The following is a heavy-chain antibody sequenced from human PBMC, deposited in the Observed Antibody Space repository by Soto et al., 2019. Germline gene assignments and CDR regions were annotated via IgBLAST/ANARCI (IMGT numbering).Heavy chain of an antibody. J-gene: IGHJ6*02. Sequence: ASVKVSCKASGYTFTSYGISWVRQAPGQGLEWMGWISAYNGNTNYAQKLQGRVTMTTDTSTSTAYMELRSLRSDDTAVYYCARDTDYDFWSGYQVPPPYYCYGMDVWGQGTTVTVSS. D-gene: IGHD3-3*01. CDR2: ISAYNGNT. V-gene: IGHV1-18*04. CDR1: GYTFTSYG. CDR3: ARDTDYDFWSGYQVPPPYYCYGMDV.